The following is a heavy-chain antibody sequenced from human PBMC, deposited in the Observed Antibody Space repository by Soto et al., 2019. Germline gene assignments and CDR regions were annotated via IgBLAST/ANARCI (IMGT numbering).Heavy chain of an antibody. J-gene: IGHJ6*02. CDR1: GFIFSDHW. V-gene: IGHV3-7*05. Sequence: EVQLVESGGGLVQPGGSPRLSCAASGFIFSDHWMSWVRKAPGTGLEWVANIKQDGTVKCYVDSVQGRFTISRDNAKNSLYLQPSSLRAEDTAVYYCVIGAHDSVPFGMDVWGQGTAVTVAS. CDR3: VIGAHDSVPFGMDV. CDR2: IKQDGTVK. D-gene: IGHD3-22*01.